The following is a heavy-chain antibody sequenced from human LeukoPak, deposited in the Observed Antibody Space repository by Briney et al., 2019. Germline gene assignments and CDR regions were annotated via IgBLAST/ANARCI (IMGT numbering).Heavy chain of an antibody. Sequence: GGSLRLSCAASGFTFSSYSMNWVRQAPGKGLEWVSSISSSSSYVYYADSVKGRFTISRDNAKNSLYLQMNSLRAEDTAVYYCASPRRFSYGHHDAFDIWGQGTMVTVSS. CDR3: ASPRRFSYGHHDAFDI. V-gene: IGHV3-21*01. J-gene: IGHJ3*02. D-gene: IGHD5-18*01. CDR2: ISSSSSYV. CDR1: GFTFSSYS.